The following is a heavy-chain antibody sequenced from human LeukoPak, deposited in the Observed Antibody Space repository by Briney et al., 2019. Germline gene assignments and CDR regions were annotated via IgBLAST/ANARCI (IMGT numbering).Heavy chain of an antibody. J-gene: IGHJ3*01. CDR2: IYPGDSGP. CDR1: GYRFTSYC. Sequence: GESLKISCTGSGYRFTSYCIGWVRQMPGKGLEWMGIIYPGDSGPTYSPSFQGQVTISVDKSINTAYLQWSSLQASDTAMYYCGMSGDRVPLQDDVFDVWGQGTMVTVST. V-gene: IGHV5-51*01. D-gene: IGHD1-26*01. CDR3: GMSGDRVPLQDDVFDV.